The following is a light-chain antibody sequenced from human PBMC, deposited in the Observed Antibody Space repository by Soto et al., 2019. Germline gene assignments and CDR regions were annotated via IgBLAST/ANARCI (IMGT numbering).Light chain of an antibody. Sequence: EIVLTQSQATLSLSPGERATLSCRASQSVSSYLAWYQQKPGQVPRLVIYDASNRATGIPGRFSGSGSGTDFTLTISSLEPEDFVVYYCQQRSSWPRTFGQGTKVEIK. CDR3: QQRSSWPRT. CDR2: DAS. CDR1: QSVSSY. J-gene: IGKJ1*01. V-gene: IGKV3-11*01.